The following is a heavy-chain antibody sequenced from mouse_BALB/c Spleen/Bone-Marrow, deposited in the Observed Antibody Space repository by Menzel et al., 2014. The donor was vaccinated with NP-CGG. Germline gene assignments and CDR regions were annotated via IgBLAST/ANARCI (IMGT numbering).Heavy chain of an antibody. Sequence: VQLQQSGPELVKPGASVKISCRTSGYTFSDYTLHWVKQSHGKSLEWIGGVNPNIGGTSYNQKFKGEASLTVNKSSTTAYMELRSLTSDDSAVYYCARGRWYYWGQGTTLTVSS. CDR2: VNPNIGGT. V-gene: IGHV1-22*01. J-gene: IGHJ2*01. D-gene: IGHD2-3*01. CDR1: GYTFSDYT. CDR3: ARGRWYY.